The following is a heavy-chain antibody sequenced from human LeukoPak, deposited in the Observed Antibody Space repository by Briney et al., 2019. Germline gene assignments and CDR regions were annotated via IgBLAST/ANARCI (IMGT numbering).Heavy chain of an antibody. CDR1: GGSFSGYY. D-gene: IGHD3-22*01. J-gene: IGHJ4*02. CDR3: ATLGEYYDSSGYYYN. CDR2: INHSGST. V-gene: IGHV4-34*01. Sequence: SETLSLTCAVYGGSFSGYYWSWVRQPPGKGLEWIGEINHSGSTNYNPSLKSRVTISVDTSKNQFSLKLTSVTAADTAVYYCATLGEYYDSSGYYYNWGQGTLVTVSS.